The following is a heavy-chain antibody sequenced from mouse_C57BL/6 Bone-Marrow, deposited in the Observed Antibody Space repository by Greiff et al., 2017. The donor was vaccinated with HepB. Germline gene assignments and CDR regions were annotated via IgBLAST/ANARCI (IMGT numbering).Heavy chain of an antibody. CDR2: ISSGGSYT. Sequence: DVQLVESGGDLVKPGGSLKLSCAASGFTFSSYGMSWVRQTPDKRLEWVATISSGGSYTYYPDSVKGRFTISRDNAKNTLYLQMSSLKSEDTAMYYCASPVGFAYWGQGTLVTVSA. CDR1: GFTFSSYG. V-gene: IGHV5-6*01. J-gene: IGHJ3*01. CDR3: ASPVGFAY.